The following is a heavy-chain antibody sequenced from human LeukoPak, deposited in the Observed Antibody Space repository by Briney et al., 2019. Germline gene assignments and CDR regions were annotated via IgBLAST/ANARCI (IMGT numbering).Heavy chain of an antibody. Sequence: GGSLRLSCAASGFIFKDYTMNWVRQSPGKGLQWVSLISFGSSYISNADSLKGRFTVSKDDAKSSVYLEMTSLRAEDTAVYYCARASTDYSVTDGFDTWGPGTLVTVSS. D-gene: IGHD4-11*01. CDR3: ARASTDYSVTDGFDT. J-gene: IGHJ5*02. CDR2: ISFGSSYI. CDR1: GFIFKDYT. V-gene: IGHV3-21*01.